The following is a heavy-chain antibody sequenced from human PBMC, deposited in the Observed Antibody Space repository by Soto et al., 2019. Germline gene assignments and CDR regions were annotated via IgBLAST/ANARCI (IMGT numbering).Heavy chain of an antibody. V-gene: IGHV1-18*01. J-gene: IGHJ5*02. D-gene: IGHD3-9*01. CDR3: ARVPYDILTGYGNWFDP. CDR1: GYTFTSYG. Sequence: ASVKVSCKASGYTFTSYGISWVRPAPGQGLVLMVCISAYNGHTNYAQKLQGRVTMTTDTSTSTAYMELRSLRSEDTAVYYCARVPYDILTGYGNWFDPWGQGSLVTVSS. CDR2: ISAYNGHT.